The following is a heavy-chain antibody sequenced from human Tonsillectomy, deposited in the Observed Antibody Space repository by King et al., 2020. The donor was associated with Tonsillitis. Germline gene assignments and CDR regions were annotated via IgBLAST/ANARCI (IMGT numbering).Heavy chain of an antibody. D-gene: IGHD5-12*01. J-gene: IGHJ6*03. V-gene: IGHV3-23*04. CDR1: GFTFNNYA. CDR3: VKFRGNSGLANYYMDV. CDR2: IGGRSGTT. Sequence: VQLVESGGGLVQPGGSLRLSCAASGFTFNNYAMTWVRQAPGKGLEWVSSIGGRSGTTYYADSVTGRFTISRDNSQNTLYVQMNSLRAEDTAVYYCVKFRGNSGLANYYMDVWGKGTTVIVSS.